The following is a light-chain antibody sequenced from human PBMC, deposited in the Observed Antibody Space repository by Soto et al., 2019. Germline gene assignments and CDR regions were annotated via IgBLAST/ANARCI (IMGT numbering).Light chain of an antibody. V-gene: IGKV3-15*01. J-gene: IGKJ4*01. CDR1: LSVSTN. CDR3: QQENIWPRS. Sequence: KQAPCTLLLSPMQIPTISFLASLSVSTNLAWYQQKPGQAPRLLIYGASTRATGISARFSGSGSGTEFSLTISILQSEDFAVYYSQQENIWPRSFAEGSMVE. CDR2: GAS.